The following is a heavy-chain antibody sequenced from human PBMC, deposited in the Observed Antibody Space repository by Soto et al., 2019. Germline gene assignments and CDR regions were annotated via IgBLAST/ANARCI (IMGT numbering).Heavy chain of an antibody. J-gene: IGHJ4*02. Sequence: PSETLSLTCLVSGDSIRSYYWSWIRQPPGKGLEWIGYIYYSGSTNYNPSLKSRVTISLDTSKSQFSLRLSSVTAADTAVYYCARDSGSYYDYWGQGILVTVSS. CDR1: GDSIRSYY. V-gene: IGHV4-59*01. D-gene: IGHD1-26*01. CDR3: ARDSGSYYDY. CDR2: IYYSGST.